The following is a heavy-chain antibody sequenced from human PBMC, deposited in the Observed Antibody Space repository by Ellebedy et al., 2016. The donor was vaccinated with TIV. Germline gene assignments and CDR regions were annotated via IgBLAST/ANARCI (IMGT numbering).Heavy chain of an antibody. CDR2: INPIGGST. V-gene: IGHV1-46*01. CDR1: GYTFTSYF. Sequence: AASVKVSCKASGYTFTSYFIYWVRQAPGQGLEWIGVINPIGGSTTYAQKFQGRVAMTRDTSTSTVYMELSSLRSEDTAVYYCARGRSFNWGQGTLVTVSS. J-gene: IGHJ4*02. D-gene: IGHD3-10*01. CDR3: ARGRSFN.